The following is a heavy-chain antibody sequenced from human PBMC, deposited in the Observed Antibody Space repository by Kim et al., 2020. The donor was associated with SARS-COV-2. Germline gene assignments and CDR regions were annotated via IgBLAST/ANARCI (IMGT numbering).Heavy chain of an antibody. CDR1: GGSISSYY. J-gene: IGHJ3*02. CDR3: ARAMPTMVRVLNAFDI. Sequence: SETLSLTCTVSGGSISSYYWSWIRQPPGKGLEWIGYIYYSGSTNYNPSLKSRVTISVDTSKNQFSLKLSSVTAADTAVYYCARAMPTMVRVLNAFDIWGQGTMVTVSS. V-gene: IGHV4-59*01. CDR2: IYYSGST. D-gene: IGHD3-10*01.